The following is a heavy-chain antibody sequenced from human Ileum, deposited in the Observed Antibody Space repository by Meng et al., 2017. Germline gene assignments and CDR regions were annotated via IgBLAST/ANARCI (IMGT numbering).Heavy chain of an antibody. CDR2: ISNSGST. V-gene: IGHV4-4*02. D-gene: IGHD4-23*01. J-gene: IGHJ4*02. CDR3: ARHGGYYQGF. Sequence: QGRLLQLGLGVVKHSGTLSLPCAVPGGSSSSDTYWSWVRLPPGKGLEWIGQISNSGSTFYNPSLKSRVTMSVDKSKSQFSLMLTSVTAADTAVYYCARHGGYYQGFWGQGTLVTVSS. CDR1: GGSSSSDTY.